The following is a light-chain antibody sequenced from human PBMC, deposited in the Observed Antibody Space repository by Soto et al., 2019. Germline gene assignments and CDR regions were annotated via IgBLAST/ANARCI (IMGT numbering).Light chain of an antibody. J-gene: IGKJ1*01. Sequence: DIQMTQSPSTLSASVGDRVTITCRASQSISSWLAWYQQKPGKAPKLLIYKASSLESGVPSRFSGSGSGTEFTLTISSLQPDDFATYVCQQYNSYSPPWTFGQGTKVEIK. V-gene: IGKV1-5*03. CDR3: QQYNSYSPPWT. CDR1: QSISSW. CDR2: KAS.